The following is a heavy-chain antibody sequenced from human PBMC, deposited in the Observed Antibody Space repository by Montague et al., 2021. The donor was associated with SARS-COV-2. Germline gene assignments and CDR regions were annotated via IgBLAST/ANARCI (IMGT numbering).Heavy chain of an antibody. J-gene: IGHJ2*01. CDR3: AGDGGRFWQFDL. V-gene: IGHV4-59*12. CDR2: VYYSGST. Sequence: SETLSLTCTVSGGSISSYYWNWIRQSPGKGLEWIGYVYYSGSTRYSPSLRGRVIISADASKSQNSLRLNSLSAEDTAVCYCAGDGGRFWQFDLWGRGTLVTVS. CDR1: GGSISSYY. D-gene: IGHD4-23*01.